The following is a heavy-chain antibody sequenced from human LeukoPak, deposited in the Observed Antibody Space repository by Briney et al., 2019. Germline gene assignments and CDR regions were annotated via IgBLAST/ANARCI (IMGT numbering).Heavy chain of an antibody. CDR3: ASSGSFRQQLIK. CDR2: IHYSGST. V-gene: IGHV4-59*01. Sequence: PSETLSLTCTVSGGSISSYYWSLIRQPPGKGLEWIGYIHYSGSTNYSPSLKSRVTISVDTSKNQFSLKLSSVTAADTAVYYCASSGSFRQQLIKWGQGTLVTVSS. J-gene: IGHJ4*02. CDR1: GGSISSYY. D-gene: IGHD6-13*01.